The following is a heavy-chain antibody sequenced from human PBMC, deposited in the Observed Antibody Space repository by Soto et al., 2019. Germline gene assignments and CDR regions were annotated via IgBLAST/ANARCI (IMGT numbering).Heavy chain of an antibody. CDR3: ARVSAGGTRWFDS. CDR1: GGSISTGVWY. CDR2: IFYRGTT. J-gene: IGHJ5*01. D-gene: IGHD6-13*01. V-gene: IGHV4-31*03. Sequence: PSETLSLTCSVSGGSISTGVWYWSWVREHPGKGLEWIGDIFYRGTTSYNPSLASRVTISRDTSKNQVSLKVNSVTAADTAVYYCARVSAGGTRWFDSWGQGIRVTVSS.